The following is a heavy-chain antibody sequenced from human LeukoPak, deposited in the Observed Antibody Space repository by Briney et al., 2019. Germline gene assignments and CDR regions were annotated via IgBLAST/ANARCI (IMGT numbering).Heavy chain of an antibody. CDR1: GYTFTSYG. D-gene: IGHD6-19*01. Sequence: ASVKVSCKASGYTFTSYGISWVRQAPGQGLEWMGWISAYNGNTNYAQKLQGRVTMTTDTSTSTAYMELRSLRSDDTAVYYCARVGYSGGWPKGDYYMDVWGKGTTVTVSS. CDR2: ISAYNGNT. J-gene: IGHJ6*03. V-gene: IGHV1-18*01. CDR3: ARVGYSGGWPKGDYYMDV.